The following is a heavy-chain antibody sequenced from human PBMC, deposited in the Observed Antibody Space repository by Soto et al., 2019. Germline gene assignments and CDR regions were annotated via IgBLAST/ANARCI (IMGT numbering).Heavy chain of an antibody. CDR1: GYTFNRHY. Sequence: QVQLVQTGAEVRKPGASVKVSCKASGYTFNRHYIQWVRQAPGQGLEWMGMIDPSGGDTNYAKKFQGRVTLTSDTSTSTVYMELSSLRSEDTAVYYCAKRRGVGLTRSSFDYWGPGTLVIVSS. CDR2: IDPSGGDT. D-gene: IGHD1-26*01. CDR3: AKRRGVGLTRSSFDY. V-gene: IGHV1-46*02. J-gene: IGHJ4*02.